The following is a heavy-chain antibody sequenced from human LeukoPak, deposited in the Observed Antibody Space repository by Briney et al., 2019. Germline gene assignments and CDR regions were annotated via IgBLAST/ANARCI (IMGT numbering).Heavy chain of an antibody. J-gene: IGHJ4*02. CDR1: GGSISSSSYY. CDR2: IYYGGST. D-gene: IGHD2-2*02. CDR3: ASYQLLYYGFDY. Sequence: PSETLSLTCTVSGGSISSSSYYWGWIRQPPGKGLEWIGSIYYGGSTYYNPSLKSRVTISVDTSKNQFSLKLSSVTAADTAVYYCASYQLLYYGFDYWGQGTLVTVSS. V-gene: IGHV4-39*01.